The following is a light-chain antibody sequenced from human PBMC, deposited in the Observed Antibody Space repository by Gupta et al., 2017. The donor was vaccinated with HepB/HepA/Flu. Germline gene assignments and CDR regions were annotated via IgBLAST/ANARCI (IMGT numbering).Light chain of an antibody. V-gene: IGLV1-47*02. CDR3: VGWDDSLSGYV. CDR1: SSNIGNDN. Sequence: VLTPPPSASGTPGPRVTISCSGSSSNIGNDNAYWYQQLPGTAPKLLIYNDNQRPSGVPDRFSGSKSGTTASLAISGLRSEDEADYYCVGWDDSLSGYVFGAGTKFTVL. CDR2: NDN. J-gene: IGLJ1*01.